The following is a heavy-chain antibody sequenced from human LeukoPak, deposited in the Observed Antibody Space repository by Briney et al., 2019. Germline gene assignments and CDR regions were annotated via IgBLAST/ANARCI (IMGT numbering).Heavy chain of an antibody. J-gene: IGHJ4*02. CDR3: ATLTPITGTTGGY. CDR1: GGSISEYY. Sequence: SETLSLTCTVPGGSISEYYWSWLRQPPGQGLEGIAYIYTSGSTNYSPSLKSRVTISVDTSKNQFSLELRSVTAADTAVYYCATLTPITGTTGGYWGQGTLVTVSS. D-gene: IGHD1-7*01. CDR2: IYTSGST. V-gene: IGHV4-4*09.